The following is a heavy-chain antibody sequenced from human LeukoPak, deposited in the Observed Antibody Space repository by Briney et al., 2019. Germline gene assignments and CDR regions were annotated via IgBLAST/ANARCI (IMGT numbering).Heavy chain of an antibody. V-gene: IGHV4-59*12. CDR3: ARSGLSGYAAPYYYYYMDV. CDR1: GGSISSYY. CDR2: IYYSGST. J-gene: IGHJ6*03. D-gene: IGHD3-3*01. Sequence: SETLSLTCTVSGGSISSYYWSWIRQPPGKGLEWIGYIYYSGSTNYNPSLKSRVTISVDTSKNQFSLRLSSVTAADTAVYYCARSGLSGYAAPYYYYYMDVWGKGTTVTVSS.